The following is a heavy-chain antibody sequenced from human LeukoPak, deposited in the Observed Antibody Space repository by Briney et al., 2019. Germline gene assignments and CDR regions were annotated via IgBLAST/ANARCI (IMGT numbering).Heavy chain of an antibody. D-gene: IGHD6-13*01. Sequence: GGSLRLSCAASGFSFSTYAMHWVRQAPGKGLEWVAVISYDGSNKYYADSVKGRFTISRDNSKNTLYLQMNSLRAEDTAVYYCAKGGHGGSSWLFDYWGQGTLVTVSS. CDR3: AKGGHGGSSWLFDY. CDR2: ISYDGSNK. CDR1: GFSFSTYA. V-gene: IGHV3-30*18. J-gene: IGHJ4*02.